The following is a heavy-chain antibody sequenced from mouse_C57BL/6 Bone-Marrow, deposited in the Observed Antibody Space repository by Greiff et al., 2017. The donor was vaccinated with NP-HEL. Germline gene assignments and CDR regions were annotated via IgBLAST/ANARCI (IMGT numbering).Heavy chain of an antibody. J-gene: IGHJ2*01. CDR3: AREGDVDYFDY. Sequence: QVQLKQPGAELVKPGASVKLSCKASGYTFTSYWMHWVKQRPGQGLEWIGMIHPNSGSTNYNEKFKSKATLTVDKSSSTAYMQLSSLTSEDSAVYYCAREGDVDYFDYWGQGTTLTVSS. CDR1: GYTFTSYW. V-gene: IGHV1-64*01. CDR2: IHPNSGST. D-gene: IGHD3-3*01.